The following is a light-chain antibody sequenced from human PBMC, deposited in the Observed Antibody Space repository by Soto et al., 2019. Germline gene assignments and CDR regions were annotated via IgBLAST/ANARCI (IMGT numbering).Light chain of an antibody. CDR3: AAWDDSLNCVV. CDR2: SNN. Sequence: QSVLTQPPSASGTPGQRVTISCSGSSSNIGSNTVNWYQQLPGTAPKLLICSNNQRPSGVPDRFSGSKSGTSASLAISGLQSEDEADYYCAAWDDSLNCVVFGGGTKLTVL. J-gene: IGLJ2*01. V-gene: IGLV1-44*01. CDR1: SSNIGSNT.